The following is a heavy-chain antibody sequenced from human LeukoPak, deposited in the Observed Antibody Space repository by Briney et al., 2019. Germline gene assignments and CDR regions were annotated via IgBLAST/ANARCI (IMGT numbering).Heavy chain of an antibody. D-gene: IGHD6-19*01. Sequence: GAPVKVSRKTSGYIFIAYYMNSGRQAPGQGLEWRGVINPGVGRTTYARKFQGSVSMNRDTSTSAVYMELGSLRFDDTALYDCTRDLDGSGWFRGMGYWGQGTLVAVSS. J-gene: IGHJ4*02. V-gene: IGHV1-46*01. CDR3: TRDLDGSGWFRGMGY. CDR2: INPGVGRT. CDR1: GYIFIAYY.